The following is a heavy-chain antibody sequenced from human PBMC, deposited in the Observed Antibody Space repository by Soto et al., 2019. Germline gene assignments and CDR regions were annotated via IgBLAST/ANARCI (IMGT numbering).Heavy chain of an antibody. CDR2: IYKSGTT. Sequence: QVQLQESGPGLVKPSQTLSLTCTVSGGSISSGGFYWGWIRQHPGKGLDWIGYIYKSGTTYYKPSLKHRVSISVDASKNQFSLSLSSVTAADTALYYCARVARDGGGYYGPFDSWGQGTLVTVSS. CDR3: ARVARDGGGYYGPFDS. J-gene: IGHJ4*02. D-gene: IGHD3-3*01. V-gene: IGHV4-31*03. CDR1: GGSISSGGFY.